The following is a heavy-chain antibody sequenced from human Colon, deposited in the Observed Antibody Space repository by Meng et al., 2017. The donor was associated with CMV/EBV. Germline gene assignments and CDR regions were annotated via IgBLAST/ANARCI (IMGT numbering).Heavy chain of an antibody. Sequence: GESLKISCAASGFTFSNTAMSWVRQSPGKGLEWVSAISGGGGTTYSADSVKGRFAISRDNSRDTLYLQMSSLSVEDTAVYYCAKDLQWNGYSGALPRYNFDHWGQGALVTVSS. CDR1: GFTFSNTA. J-gene: IGHJ4*02. D-gene: IGHD1-1*01. CDR3: AKDLQWNGYSGALPRYNFDH. CDR2: ISGGGGTT. V-gene: IGHV3-23*01.